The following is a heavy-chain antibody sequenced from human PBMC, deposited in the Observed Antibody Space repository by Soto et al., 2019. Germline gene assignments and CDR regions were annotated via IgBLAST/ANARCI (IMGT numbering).Heavy chain of an antibody. CDR1: GGSISSSSYY. CDR3: ARPVYYYDSSGYYYFDY. D-gene: IGHD3-22*01. Sequence: NPSETLSLTCTVSGGSISSSSYYLGWIRQPPGTGLEWIGSIYYSGSTYYNPSLKSRVTISVDTSKNQFSLKLSSVTAADTAVYYWARPVYYYDSSGYYYFDYWGQGTLVTVS. CDR2: IYYSGST. V-gene: IGHV4-39*01. J-gene: IGHJ4*02.